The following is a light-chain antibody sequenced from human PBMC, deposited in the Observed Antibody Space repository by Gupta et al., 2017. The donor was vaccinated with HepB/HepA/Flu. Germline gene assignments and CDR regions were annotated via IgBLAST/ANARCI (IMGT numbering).Light chain of an antibody. CDR3: QQYGTSLYT. V-gene: IGKV3-20*01. CDR1: QSVSSNS. CDR2: GAS. Sequence: DIVLTQSPGTLSLSPGERATLSCRASQSVSSNSLAWYQQKPGQAPRLLIYGASSRATAIPDRFSGSGSGTDFTLTISRLEPEDFAVYFCQQYGTSLYTFGQGTKLEIK. J-gene: IGKJ2*01.